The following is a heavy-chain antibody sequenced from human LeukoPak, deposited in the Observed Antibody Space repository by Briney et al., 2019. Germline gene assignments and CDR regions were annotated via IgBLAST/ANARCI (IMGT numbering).Heavy chain of an antibody. CDR2: IYYSGST. V-gene: IGHV4-31*03. D-gene: IGHD3-9*01. J-gene: IGHJ4*02. CDR3: ARGTTGYYLEKLDY. CDR1: GGSISSGGYY. Sequence: PSETLSLTCTVSGGSISSGGYYWSWIRQHPGKGLEWIGYIYYSGSTYYNPSLKSRVTISVDTSKNQFSLKLSSVTAADTAVYYCARGTTGYYLEKLDYWGQGTLSPSPQ.